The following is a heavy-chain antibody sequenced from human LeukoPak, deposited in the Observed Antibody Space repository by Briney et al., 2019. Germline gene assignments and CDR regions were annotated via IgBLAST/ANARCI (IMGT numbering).Heavy chain of an antibody. Sequence: SETLSLTCAVSGYSISSGYYWGWIRQPPGKGLEWIGSIYHSGSTYYNPSLKSRVTISVDTSKNQFSLKLSSVTAADTAVYYCARGEGVVVPAATPWFDPWGQGTLVTVSS. V-gene: IGHV4-38-2*01. CDR2: IYHSGST. CDR1: GYSISSGYY. D-gene: IGHD2-2*01. J-gene: IGHJ5*02. CDR3: ARGEGVVVPAATPWFDP.